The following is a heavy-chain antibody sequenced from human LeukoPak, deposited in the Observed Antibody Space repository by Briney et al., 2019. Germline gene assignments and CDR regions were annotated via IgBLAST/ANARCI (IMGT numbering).Heavy chain of an antibody. Sequence: ASVKVSCKASGYTSTGYYMHWVRQAPGQGLEWMGWINPNSGGTNYAQKFQGRVTMTRDTSISTAYMELSRLRSDDTAVYYCARDDDISTGYRPTFDYWGQGTLVTVSS. CDR3: ARDDDISTGYRPTFDY. CDR2: INPNSGGT. D-gene: IGHD3-9*01. CDR1: GYTSTGYY. V-gene: IGHV1-2*02. J-gene: IGHJ4*02.